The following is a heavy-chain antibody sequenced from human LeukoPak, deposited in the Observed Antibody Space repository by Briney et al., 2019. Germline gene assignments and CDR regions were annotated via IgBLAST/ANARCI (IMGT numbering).Heavy chain of an antibody. CDR1: GFTFSAYA. Sequence: QPGGSLRLSCSASGFTFSAYAMYWVRQAPGKGLEYVSGISNNGGSSFYADSVKGRFTISRDNSKNTLYLQMSSLRAEDTAVYYCARVRAAGWYYFDYWGQGTLVTVSS. V-gene: IGHV3-64D*09. J-gene: IGHJ4*02. CDR2: ISNNGGSS. CDR3: ARVRAAGWYYFDY. D-gene: IGHD6-13*01.